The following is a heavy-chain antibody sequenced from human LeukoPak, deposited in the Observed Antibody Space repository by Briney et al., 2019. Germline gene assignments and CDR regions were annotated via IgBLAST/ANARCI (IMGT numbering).Heavy chain of an antibody. Sequence: PGGSLRLSCAVSGFTFSNFWMSWVRQAPGRGLEWVANIKQDGSEKYYVDSVKGRFTISRDNAKNSLYLQMNSLRAEDTAVYYCARSDYGSGSSPGYFDYWGQGTLVTVSS. D-gene: IGHD3-10*01. CDR2: IKQDGSEK. CDR3: ARSDYGSGSSPGYFDY. CDR1: GFTFSNFW. J-gene: IGHJ4*02. V-gene: IGHV3-7*01.